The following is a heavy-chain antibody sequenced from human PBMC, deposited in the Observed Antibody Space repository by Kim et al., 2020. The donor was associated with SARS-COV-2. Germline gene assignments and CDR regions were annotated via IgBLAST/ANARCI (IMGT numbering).Heavy chain of an antibody. CDR1: GGSFSTSSYY. CDR2: IFYSRST. V-gene: IGHV4-39*01. J-gene: IGHJ4*02. CDR3: ARLPNYFGSGAFDY. D-gene: IGHD3-10*01. Sequence: SETLSLTCTVSGGSFSTSSYYWGWMRQSPGKGLEWIGSIFYSRSTYYNPSLKSRVTISVDTSKNQFSLKLTSVTAADTAVYYCARLPNYFGSGAFDYWGQGTLVTVSS.